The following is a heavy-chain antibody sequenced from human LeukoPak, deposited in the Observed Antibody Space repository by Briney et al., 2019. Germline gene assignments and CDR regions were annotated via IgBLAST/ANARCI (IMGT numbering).Heavy chain of an antibody. J-gene: IGHJ4*02. Sequence: SETLSLTCAVYGGAFSGYYWSWIRQPPGKGLEWIGEINHSGSTNYNPSLKSRVTISVDTSKNQFSLKPSSVTAADTAVYYCAITSWYKPDYWGQGTLVTVSS. V-gene: IGHV4-34*01. CDR3: AITSWYKPDY. CDR1: GGAFSGYY. D-gene: IGHD6-13*01. CDR2: INHSGST.